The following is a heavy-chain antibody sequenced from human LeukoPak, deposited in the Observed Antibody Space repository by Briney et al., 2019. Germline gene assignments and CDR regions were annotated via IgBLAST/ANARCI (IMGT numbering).Heavy chain of an antibody. Sequence: SETLSLTCTVSGGPITSNSHYWGWIRQPPGKGLEWIGSISYSGDTHYNPSLKGRVTLSVDTSKSQFSLNLSSLTAADTAVFYCARQPHYYDTSAYYPSHFDYWGLGTLVTVAS. CDR2: ISYSGDT. CDR3: ARQPHYYDTSAYYPSHFDY. CDR1: GGPITSNSHY. J-gene: IGHJ4*02. D-gene: IGHD3-22*01. V-gene: IGHV4-39*01.